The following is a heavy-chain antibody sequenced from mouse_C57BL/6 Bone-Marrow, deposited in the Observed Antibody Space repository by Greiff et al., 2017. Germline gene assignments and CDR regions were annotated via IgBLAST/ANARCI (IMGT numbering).Heavy chain of an antibody. J-gene: IGHJ4*01. CDR3: ARGLRGFDYYAMDD. V-gene: IGHV1-81*01. CDR1: GYTFTSYG. CDR2: IYPRSGNT. D-gene: IGHD1-1*01. Sequence: QVQLQQSGAELARPGASVKLSCKASGYTFTSYGISWVKQRTGQGLEWIGEIYPRSGNTYYNEKFKGKATLTADKSSSTAYMELRSLTSEDSAVYFCARGLRGFDYYAMDDWGQGTTVTVAS.